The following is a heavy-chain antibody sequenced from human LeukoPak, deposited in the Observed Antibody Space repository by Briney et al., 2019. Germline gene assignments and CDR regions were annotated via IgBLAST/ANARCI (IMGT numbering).Heavy chain of an antibody. CDR1: GDSISSGGYY. CDR2: IYYSGST. V-gene: IGHV4-39*01. CDR3: ARHRAGAGKYFDY. J-gene: IGHJ4*02. D-gene: IGHD1-26*01. Sequence: SETLSLTCTVSGDSISSGGYYWGWLRQPPGKGLEWIGSIYYSGSTFYNPSLKSRVTMSADTSKYRLSLKVSSVTAADTAVYFWARHRAGAGKYFDYWGQGTLVTVSS.